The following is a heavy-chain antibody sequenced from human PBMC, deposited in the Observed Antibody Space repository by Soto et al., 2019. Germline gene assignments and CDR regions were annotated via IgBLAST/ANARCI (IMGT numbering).Heavy chain of an antibody. CDR3: ARHPRTSSGYYYGNWFDP. CDR1: GGYISSGSYY. Sequence: PSETLSLTCTVSGGYISSGSYYWGWIRQPPGKGLEWIGSIYYSGSTYYNPSLKSRVTISVDTSKNQFSLKLSSVTAADTAVYYCARHPRTSSGYYYGNWFDPWGQGTLVTVSS. J-gene: IGHJ5*02. CDR2: IYYSGST. V-gene: IGHV4-39*01. D-gene: IGHD3-22*01.